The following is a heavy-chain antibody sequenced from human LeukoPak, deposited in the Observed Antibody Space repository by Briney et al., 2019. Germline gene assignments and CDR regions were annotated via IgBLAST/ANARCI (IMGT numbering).Heavy chain of an antibody. J-gene: IGHJ4*02. CDR2: IYYSGDS. CDR1: GGSISSSNYY. Sequence: SETLSRNCTVSGGSISSSNYYWGWIRQPPGKGLQWIGTIYYSGDSYYDPSLKSRASISVDTSKNRFSLNVNSVTAADTAVYFCARHENIIMVPTAHAFDYWGQGALVTVSS. CDR3: ARHENIIMVPTAHAFDY. V-gene: IGHV4-39*01. D-gene: IGHD2/OR15-2a*01.